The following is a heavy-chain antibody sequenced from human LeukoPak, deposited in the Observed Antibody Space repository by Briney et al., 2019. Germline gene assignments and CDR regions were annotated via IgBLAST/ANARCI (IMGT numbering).Heavy chain of an antibody. J-gene: IGHJ4*02. CDR1: GFTFSSYA. V-gene: IGHV3-23*01. CDR2: ISGSGGST. CDR3: AKQAYDSPRTDFDY. Sequence: GGSLRLSCAASGFTFSSYAMSWVRQAPGKGLEWVSAISGSGGSTYYADSVKGRFTISRDNSKNTLHLQMNSLRAEDTAIYYCAKQAYDSPRTDFDYWGQGTLVTVSS. D-gene: IGHD3-22*01.